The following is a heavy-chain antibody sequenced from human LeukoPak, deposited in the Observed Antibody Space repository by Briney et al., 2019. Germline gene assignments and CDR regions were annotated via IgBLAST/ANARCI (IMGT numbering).Heavy chain of an antibody. Sequence: GGSLRLSCAASGFTFSSYGMHWVRQAPGKGLEWVAVISYDGSNKYYADSVKGRFTISRDNSKNTLYLQMNSLRAEDTAVYYCAKLAYCGGDCHPFDYWGQGTLVTVSS. CDR1: GFTFSSYG. CDR3: AKLAYCGGDCHPFDY. J-gene: IGHJ4*02. V-gene: IGHV3-30*18. D-gene: IGHD2-21*02. CDR2: ISYDGSNK.